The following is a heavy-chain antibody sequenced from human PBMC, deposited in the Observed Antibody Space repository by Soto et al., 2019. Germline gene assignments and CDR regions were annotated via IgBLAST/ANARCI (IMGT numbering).Heavy chain of an antibody. V-gene: IGHV3-49*03. CDR3: TRDYLYSGYDFLYYYYMDV. CDR1: GFTFGDYA. CDR2: IRSKAYGGTT. J-gene: IGHJ6*03. Sequence: GGSLRLSCTASGFTFGDYAMSWFRQAPGKGLEWVGFIRSKAYGGTTEYAASVKGRFTISRDDSKSIAYLQMNSLKTEDTAVYYCTRDYLYSGYDFLYYYYMDVWGKGTTVTVSS. D-gene: IGHD5-12*01.